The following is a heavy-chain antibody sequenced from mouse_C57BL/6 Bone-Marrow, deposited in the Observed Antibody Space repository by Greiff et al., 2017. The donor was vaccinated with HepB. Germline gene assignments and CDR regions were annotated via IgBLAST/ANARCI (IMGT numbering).Heavy chain of an antibody. CDR2: IYPGDGDT. CDR1: GYAFSSYW. CDR3: ARRIYYGSSFDY. D-gene: IGHD1-1*01. V-gene: IGHV1-80*01. J-gene: IGHJ2*01. Sequence: VQLQQSGAELVKPGASVKISCKASGYAFSSYWMNWVKQRPGKGLEWIGQIYPGDGDTNYNGKFKGKATLTADKSSSTAYMQLSSLTSEDSAVYFCARRIYYGSSFDYWGQGTTLTVSS.